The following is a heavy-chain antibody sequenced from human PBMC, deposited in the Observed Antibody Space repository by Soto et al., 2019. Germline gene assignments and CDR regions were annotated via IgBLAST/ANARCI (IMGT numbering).Heavy chain of an antibody. CDR3: ARVLPLGSSGYYYPITNWFDP. D-gene: IGHD3-22*01. CDR1: GGSFSGYY. J-gene: IGHJ5*02. V-gene: IGHV4-34*01. CDR2: INHSGST. Sequence: SETLSLTCAVYGGSFSGYYWSWIRQPPGKGLEWIGEINHSGSTNYNPSLKSRVTISVDTSKNQFSLKLSSVTAADTAVYYCARVLPLGSSGYYYPITNWFDPWGQGTLVTVSS.